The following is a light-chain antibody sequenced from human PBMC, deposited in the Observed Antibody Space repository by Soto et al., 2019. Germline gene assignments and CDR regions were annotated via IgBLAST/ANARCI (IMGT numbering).Light chain of an antibody. CDR2: GGS. V-gene: IGKV3-20*01. CDR1: QSFISSC. Sequence: IAYTTSAATLSLSPGELSTLSCMAGQSFISSCLAWYQQKPGHAPRLLIYGGSSRATGIPDRFSGSGSGTDFSLTISRLEPEDFAVYYCQQYDSSPPITFGGGTKVDIK. CDR3: QQYDSSPPIT. J-gene: IGKJ4*01.